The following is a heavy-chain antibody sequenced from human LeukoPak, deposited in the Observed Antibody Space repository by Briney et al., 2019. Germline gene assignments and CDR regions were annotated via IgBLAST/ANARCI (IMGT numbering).Heavy chain of an antibody. V-gene: IGHV4-34*01. CDR3: AKDARRTFGLSSGLYRGSYYFDY. J-gene: IGHJ4*02. D-gene: IGHD6-19*01. Sequence: SETLSLTCAVYDGSFSGYYCSWIRQPPGKGLEWIGEINHSGSANYNPSLKSRVTILLDTSKNQFSLNLSSVTAADTAVYYCAKDARRTFGLSSGLYRGSYYFDYWGQGTLVTVSS. CDR2: INHSGSA. CDR1: DGSFSGYY.